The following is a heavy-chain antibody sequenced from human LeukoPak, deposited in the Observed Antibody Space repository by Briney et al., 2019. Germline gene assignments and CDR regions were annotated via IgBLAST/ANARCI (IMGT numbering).Heavy chain of an antibody. CDR3: AREGGVPGTQDYYYYGMDV. V-gene: IGHV6-1*01. CDR2: TYYTSKWYN. Sequence: SQTLSLTCAISGDSVSSNSAAWNWIRQSPSGGLEWLGRTYYTSKWYNDYAVSVKSRITINPDTSKNHFSLQLNSVTPEDTAVYYCAREGGVPGTQDYYYYGMDVWGQGTTVTVSS. D-gene: IGHD6-19*01. CDR1: GDSVSSNSAA. J-gene: IGHJ6*02.